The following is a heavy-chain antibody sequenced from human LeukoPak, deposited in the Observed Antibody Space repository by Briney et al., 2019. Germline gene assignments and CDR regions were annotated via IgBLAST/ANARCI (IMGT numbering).Heavy chain of an antibody. CDR3: ASYGGGSDY. J-gene: IGHJ4*02. Sequence: PSETLSLTCTVSGGSISSSSYYWGWIRQPPGKGLEWIGSIYYSGSTYYNPSLKSRVTISVDTSKNQFSLKLSSVTAADTAVYYCASYGGGSDYWGQGTLVTVSS. V-gene: IGHV4-39*01. CDR2: IYYSGST. D-gene: IGHD4-17*01. CDR1: GGSISSSSYY.